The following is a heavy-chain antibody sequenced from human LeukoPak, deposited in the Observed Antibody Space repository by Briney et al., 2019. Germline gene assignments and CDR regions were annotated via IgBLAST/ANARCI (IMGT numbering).Heavy chain of an antibody. J-gene: IGHJ5*02. CDR1: GYTFTRYV. V-gene: IGHV7-4-1*02. CDR2: INTNTGNP. CDR3: ARAALNHDYGDYASLGLFRPFDP. D-gene: IGHD4-17*01. Sequence: GASVKVSCKASGYTFTRYVMNWVRQAPGQGLEWMGWINTNTGNPTYAQGFTGRFVFSLDTSVSTAYLQISSLKAEDTAVYYCARAALNHDYGDYASLGLFRPFDPWGQGTLVTVSS.